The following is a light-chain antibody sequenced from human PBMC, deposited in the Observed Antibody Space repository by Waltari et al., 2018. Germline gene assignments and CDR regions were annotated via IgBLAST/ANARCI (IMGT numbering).Light chain of an antibody. Sequence: DIQMTQSPSTLSASVGDRVTITCRASQSISTWLAWYQQKPGKAPNLLIYKASYLESGVPSRFSGSGSRTEFTLTISSLQPDDFATYYCQQYNTDFFTFGPGTKVDIK. J-gene: IGKJ3*01. V-gene: IGKV1-5*03. CDR1: QSISTW. CDR3: QQYNTDFFT. CDR2: KAS.